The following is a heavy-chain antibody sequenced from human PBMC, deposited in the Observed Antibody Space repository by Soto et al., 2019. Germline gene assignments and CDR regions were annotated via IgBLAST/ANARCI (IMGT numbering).Heavy chain of an antibody. CDR2: IKSKTDGGTT. CDR1: GFTFSSYG. J-gene: IGHJ4*02. V-gene: IGHV3-15*01. D-gene: IGHD3-22*01. CDR3: TTDVYYYDSSGYPGYFDY. Sequence: GGSLRLSCAASGFTFSSYGMHWVRQAPGKGLEWVGRIKSKTDGGTTDYAAPVKGRFTISRDDSKNTLYLQMNSLKTEDTAVYYCTTDVYYYDSSGYPGYFDYWGQGTLVTVSS.